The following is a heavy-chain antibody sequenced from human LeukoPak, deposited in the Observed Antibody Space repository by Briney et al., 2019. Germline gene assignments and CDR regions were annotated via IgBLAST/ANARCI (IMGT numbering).Heavy chain of an antibody. D-gene: IGHD3-16*01. CDR3: AKDEGITLRLMGY. V-gene: IGHV3-30*02. CDR1: GFTFSSYG. J-gene: IGHJ4*02. CDR2: IRYDGSNK. Sequence: GGSLRLSCAVSGFTFSSYGMHWVRQAPGKGLEWVAFIRYDGSNKYYADSVKGRFTISRDNSKNTLYLQMNSLRAEDTAVYYCAKDEGITLRLMGYWGQGTLVTVSS.